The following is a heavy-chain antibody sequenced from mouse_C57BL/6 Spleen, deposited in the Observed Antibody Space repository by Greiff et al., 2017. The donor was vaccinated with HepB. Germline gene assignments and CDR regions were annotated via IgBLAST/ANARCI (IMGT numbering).Heavy chain of an antibody. CDR3: ATYYSNYEGFSY. J-gene: IGHJ3*01. CDR2: IYPGGGYT. D-gene: IGHD2-5*01. Sequence: QVQLQQSGAELVRPGTSVKMSCKASGYTFTNYWIGWAKQRPGHGLEWIGDIYPGGGYTNYNEKFKGKATLTADKSSSTAYMQFSSLTSEESAIYYCATYYSNYEGFSYWGQGTLVTVSA. CDR1: GYTFTNYW. V-gene: IGHV1-63*01.